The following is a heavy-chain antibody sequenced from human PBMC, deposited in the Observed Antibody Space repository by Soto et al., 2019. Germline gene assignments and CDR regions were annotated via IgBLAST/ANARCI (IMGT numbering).Heavy chain of an antibody. CDR2: IYYSGST. J-gene: IGHJ3*02. CDR1: GGSVSSGSYY. D-gene: IGHD5-12*01. CDR3: AKRYSGYDDAFDI. V-gene: IGHV4-61*01. Sequence: SSETLSLTCTVSGGSVSSGSYYWSWIRQPPGKGLECVGYIYYSGSTNYNPSLKSRVTISVDTSKNQFSLKLSSVTAADTAVYYCAKRYSGYDDAFDIWGQGATVTVS.